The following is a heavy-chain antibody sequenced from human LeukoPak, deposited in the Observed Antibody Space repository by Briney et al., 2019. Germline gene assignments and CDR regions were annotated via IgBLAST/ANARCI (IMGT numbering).Heavy chain of an antibody. CDR1: GFTFSNSW. J-gene: IGHJ4*02. CDR3: SRSLDS. Sequence: PGGSLRLSCAASGFTFSNSWMDWVRQAPGKGLEWVANIKQDGSERYYVDSVKGRFTISRDNAKNSLYLQMNSLRAEDTAVYYCSRSLDSWGQGTLVTVSP. CDR2: IKQDGSER. V-gene: IGHV3-7*05.